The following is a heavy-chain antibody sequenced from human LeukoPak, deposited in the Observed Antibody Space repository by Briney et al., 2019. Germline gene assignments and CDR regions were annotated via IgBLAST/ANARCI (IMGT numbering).Heavy chain of an antibody. V-gene: IGHV3-33*01. CDR2: IWFDGSNE. J-gene: IGHJ4*02. Sequence: GRALRLSSAASGFIFSNYGMHWVRQAPGKGLEWVAVIWFDGSNEYYADSVKGRFTISRDNSKNTLYLQMNSLRAEDTAVYFCSRDVEVDCSTPCCFPSDYWGQGSLVTVSS. CDR3: SRDVEVDCSTPCCFPSDY. D-gene: IGHD2-2*01. CDR1: GFIFSNYG.